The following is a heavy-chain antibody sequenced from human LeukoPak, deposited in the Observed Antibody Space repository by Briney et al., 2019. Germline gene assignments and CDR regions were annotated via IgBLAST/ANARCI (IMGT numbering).Heavy chain of an antibody. J-gene: IGHJ3*02. CDR2: IKQGGSEK. V-gene: IGHV3-7*01. CDR1: GFTFSSYW. D-gene: IGHD1-26*01. CDR3: ASVYSPFAFDI. Sequence: GGSLRLSCAASGFTFSSYWMSWVRQAPGKGLEWVANIKQGGSEKYYVDSVKGRFTISKDNAKNSLYLQMNSLRAEDTAVYYCASVYSPFAFDIWGQGTMVTVSS.